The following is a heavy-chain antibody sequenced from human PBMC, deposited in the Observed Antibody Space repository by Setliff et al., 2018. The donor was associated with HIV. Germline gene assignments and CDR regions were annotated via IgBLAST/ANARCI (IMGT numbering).Heavy chain of an antibody. Sequence: PSETLSLTCTVSSGSISTYYWTWIRQPPGKGLDYSGYIYYTGSTDYNPSLNGRVTISIDMSKSQFSLRLNSVTAADTAVDYCARAPPHYLGNNKSSRPDDFDIWGLGTMVTVSS. CDR3: ARAPPHYLGNNKSSRPDDFDI. V-gene: IGHV4-59*01. J-gene: IGHJ3*02. CDR1: SGSISTYY. CDR2: IYYTGST. D-gene: IGHD3-10*01.